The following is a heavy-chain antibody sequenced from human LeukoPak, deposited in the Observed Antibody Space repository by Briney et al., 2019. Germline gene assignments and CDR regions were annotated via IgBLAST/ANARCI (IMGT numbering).Heavy chain of an antibody. J-gene: IGHJ6*02. CDR2: ITTSGTYI. V-gene: IGHV3-21*06. CDR1: GLTFTRFN. CDR3: ARPFYYDNNGGEGMDV. D-gene: IGHD3-22*01. Sequence: GGSLRLSCAASGLTFTRFNMNWVRQAPGKGLELVSSITTSGTYIYYADSVKGRFTISRDNAKNSLYLQMNSLRAEDTAVYYCARPFYYDNNGGEGMDVWGQGTTVTVSS.